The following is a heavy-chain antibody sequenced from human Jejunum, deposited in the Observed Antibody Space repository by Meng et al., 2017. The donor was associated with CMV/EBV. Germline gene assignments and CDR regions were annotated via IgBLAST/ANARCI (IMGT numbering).Heavy chain of an antibody. CDR2: ISFLGHER. V-gene: IGHV3-30*04. D-gene: IGHD2-2*02. J-gene: IGHJ5*02. CDR1: SRSA. CDR3: ARDVYCSGTSCFTNWFDP. Sequence: SRSAIHWVRQAPGKGLEWVAVISFLGHERNSADSVKGRFTILSDDYNNTVYLQMNSLTVEDTAVYYCARDVYCSGTSCFTNWFDPWGQGTLVTVSS.